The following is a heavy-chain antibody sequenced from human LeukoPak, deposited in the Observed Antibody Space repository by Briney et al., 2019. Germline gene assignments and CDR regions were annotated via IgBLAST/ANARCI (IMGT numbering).Heavy chain of an antibody. Sequence: SQTLSLTCTVSGGSISSGGYYWSWIRQPPGRGLEWIGYIYHSGSTYYNPSLKSRVTISVDRSKNQFSLKLSSVTAADTAVYYCARITAAAGQPQFDYWGQGTLVTVSS. V-gene: IGHV4-30-2*01. CDR3: ARITAAAGQPQFDY. CDR2: IYHSGST. D-gene: IGHD6-13*01. J-gene: IGHJ4*02. CDR1: GGSISSGGYY.